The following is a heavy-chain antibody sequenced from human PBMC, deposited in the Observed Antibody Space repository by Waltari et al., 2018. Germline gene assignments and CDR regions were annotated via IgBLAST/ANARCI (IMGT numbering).Heavy chain of an antibody. CDR1: GYTLTELS. V-gene: IGHV1-24*01. CDR2: FDPEDGET. J-gene: IGHJ4*02. Sequence: QVQLVQSGAEVTKHGASVKVSCKVSGYTLTELSMQGVRQAPGKGLEWMGGFDPEDGETIYAQKFQGRVTMTEDTSTDTAYMELSSLRSEDTAVYYCATGVGATYQDDYWGQGTLVTVSS. D-gene: IGHD1-26*01. CDR3: ATGVGATYQDDY.